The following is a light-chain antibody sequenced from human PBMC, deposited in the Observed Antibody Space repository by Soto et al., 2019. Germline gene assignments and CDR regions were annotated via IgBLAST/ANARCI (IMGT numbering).Light chain of an antibody. Sequence: IQMTQSPSSLSASVGDRVTITCQATQDISNYLNWYQQKPGKAPKLLIYDAFKLQTGVPSRFNGSGFGTDFTFTISRLQPEDIATYYCQQYENLPTFGQGTRLEIK. J-gene: IGKJ5*01. CDR2: DAF. V-gene: IGKV1-33*01. CDR3: QQYENLPT. CDR1: QDISNY.